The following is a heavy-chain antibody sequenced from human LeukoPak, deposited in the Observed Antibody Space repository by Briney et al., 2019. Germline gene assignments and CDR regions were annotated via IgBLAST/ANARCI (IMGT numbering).Heavy chain of an antibody. V-gene: IGHV4-38-2*01. CDR1: GHFISRGYY. D-gene: IGHD6-19*01. J-gene: IGHJ4*02. CDR2: IYNTGST. CDR3: ARNTSAWSPLGETQSVPHCFDS. Sequence: PSETLSLTCGVSGHFISRGYYWAWIRPPPGRGLEWIGIIYNTGSTYYNPPLKSRVTMSIDTSKNQFSLKLSSVTAADTAVYYCARNTSAWSPLGETQSVPHCFDSWGQGTLVTVSS.